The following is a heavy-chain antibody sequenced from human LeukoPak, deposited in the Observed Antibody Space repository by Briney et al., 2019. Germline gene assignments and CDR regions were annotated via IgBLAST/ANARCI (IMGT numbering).Heavy chain of an antibody. Sequence: GGFLRLSCAASGFTFSSYWMSWVRQAPGKGLEWVANIKQDGSEKYYVDSVKGRFTISRDNAKNSLYLQMNSLRAEDTAVYYCARDAVPAASYYYYYGMDVWGQGTTVTVSS. J-gene: IGHJ6*02. CDR3: ARDAVPAASYYYYYGMDV. CDR1: GFTFSSYW. V-gene: IGHV3-7*01. CDR2: IKQDGSEK. D-gene: IGHD2-2*01.